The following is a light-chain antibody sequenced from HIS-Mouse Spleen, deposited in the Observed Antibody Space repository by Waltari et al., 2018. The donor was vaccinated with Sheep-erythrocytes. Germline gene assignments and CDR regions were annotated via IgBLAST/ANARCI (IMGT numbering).Light chain of an antibody. CDR3: QQYYSTPPT. CDR2: WAS. CDR1: QRVLYSSNNKNY. Sequence: DIVMTQSPDSLAVSLGLRDPIHCKSSQRVLYSSNNKNYFAWYQQKPRQPPKLLIYWASTRESGFPDRFSGSGSGTDFTLTISSLQAEDVAVYYCQQYYSTPPTFGQGTKVEIK. V-gene: IGKV4-1*01. J-gene: IGKJ1*01.